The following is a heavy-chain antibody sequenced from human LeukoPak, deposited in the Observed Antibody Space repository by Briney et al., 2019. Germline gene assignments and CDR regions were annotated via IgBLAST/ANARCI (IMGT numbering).Heavy chain of an antibody. V-gene: IGHV3-23*01. CDR1: GFTVSSNY. J-gene: IGHJ6*03. D-gene: IGHD2-2*02. Sequence: PGGSLRLSCAASGFTVSSNYMSWVRQAPGKGLEWVSAISGSGGSTYYADSVKGRFTISRDNSKNTLYLQMNSLRAEDTAVYYCAKGIDIVVVPAAIRWEEYYYYYMDVWGKGTTVTVSS. CDR2: ISGSGGST. CDR3: AKGIDIVVVPAAIRWEEYYYYYMDV.